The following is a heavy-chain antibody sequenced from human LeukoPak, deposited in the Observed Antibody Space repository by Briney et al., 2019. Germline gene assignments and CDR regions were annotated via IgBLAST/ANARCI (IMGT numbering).Heavy chain of an antibody. CDR1: GFTFDDYA. CDR3: AKERGSGVAFDI. Sequence: GGSLRLSCAASGFTFDDYAMQWVRQAPGKGLEWVSLISGDGGSTYYADSVKGRFTISRDNSKNSLYLQMNSLRTDDTALYYCAKERGSGVAFDIWGQGTMVTVSS. V-gene: IGHV3-43*02. CDR2: ISGDGGST. D-gene: IGHD6-25*01. J-gene: IGHJ3*02.